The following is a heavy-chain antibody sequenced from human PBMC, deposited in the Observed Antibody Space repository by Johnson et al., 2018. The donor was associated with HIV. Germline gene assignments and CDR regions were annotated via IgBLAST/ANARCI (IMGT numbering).Heavy chain of an antibody. J-gene: IGHJ3*01. Sequence: QVQLVESGGGVVQPGGSLRLSCAASGFDFSSVTMYWVRQPPGKGLEWVAFVRSDGSNDYYEDSVEGRSTISRDNSRNTLSLELSNLRSDDTAVYYCAKAQRNYRGALDVWGQGTLVTVSS. CDR3: AKAQRNYRGALDV. CDR2: VRSDGSND. V-gene: IGHV3-30*02. CDR1: GFDFSSVT. D-gene: IGHD1-7*01.